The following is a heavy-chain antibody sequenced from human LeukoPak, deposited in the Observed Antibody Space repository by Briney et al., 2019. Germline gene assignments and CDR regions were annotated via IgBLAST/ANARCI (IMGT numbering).Heavy chain of an antibody. CDR2: IDPSDSYT. Sequence: GESLRISCKASGYTYTKHWISWVRQMPGKGLEWMGRIDPSDSYTIYSPSFQGHVTISSDKPIGIAYLQWSSLKASDTAMYYCARIRGGGNSHDASDVWGQGTLVTVSS. J-gene: IGHJ3*01. CDR3: ARIRGGGNSHDASDV. V-gene: IGHV5-10-1*01. D-gene: IGHD4-23*01. CDR1: GYTYTKHW.